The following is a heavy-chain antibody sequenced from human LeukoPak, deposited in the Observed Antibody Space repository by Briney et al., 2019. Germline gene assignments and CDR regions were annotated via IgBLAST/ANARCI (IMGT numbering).Heavy chain of an antibody. J-gene: IGHJ4*02. V-gene: IGHV3-74*01. D-gene: IGHD2-15*01. Sequence: GGSLRLSCAASGFTFSSYWMHWVRQAPGKGLVWVSRINSDGSSTAYADSVKGRFSISRDNAKNTLYLQMNSLRAEDTAIYYCVRDGDGYCSGGTCSYSLFDYWGQGILVTVSS. CDR3: VRDGDGYCSGGTCSYSLFDY. CDR1: GFTFSSYW. CDR2: INSDGSST.